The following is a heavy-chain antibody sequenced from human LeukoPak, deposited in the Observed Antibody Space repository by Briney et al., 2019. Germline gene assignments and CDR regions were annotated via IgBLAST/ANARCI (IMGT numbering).Heavy chain of an antibody. V-gene: IGHV4-34*01. Sequence: PSETLSLTCAVYGGSFNGYYWSWIRQPPGKGLEWIGEINHSGSTNYNPSLKSRVTISVDTSKNQFSLKLSSVTAADTAVYYCAFTGYSYGWDYYYGMDVWGQGTTVTVSS. CDR2: INHSGST. CDR1: GGSFNGYY. CDR3: AFTGYSYGWDYYYGMDV. J-gene: IGHJ6*02. D-gene: IGHD5-18*01.